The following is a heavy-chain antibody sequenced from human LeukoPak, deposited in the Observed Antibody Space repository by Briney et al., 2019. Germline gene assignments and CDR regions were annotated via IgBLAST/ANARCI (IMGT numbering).Heavy chain of an antibody. D-gene: IGHD1-20*01. J-gene: IGHJ5*02. V-gene: IGHV3-7*01. CDR3: AREDVTGTLNWFDP. Sequence: PGGSLRLSCAASGFTFSSYSMNWVRQAPGKGLEWVANIKQDGSEKYYVDSVKGRFTISRDNAKNSLYLQMNSLRAEDTAVYYCAREDVTGTLNWFDPWGQGTLVTVSS. CDR1: GFTFSSYS. CDR2: IKQDGSEK.